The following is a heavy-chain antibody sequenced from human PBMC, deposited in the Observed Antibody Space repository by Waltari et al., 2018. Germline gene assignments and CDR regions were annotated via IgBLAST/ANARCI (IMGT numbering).Heavy chain of an antibody. CDR1: GSSQSSGGYY. D-gene: IGHD7-27*01. J-gene: IGHJ4*02. Sequence: VGGSSQSSGGYYWTWIRQHPGRGLEWIGFLSQSGNTYYNPSLKSRATITLDRSKNQFSLQLSSVTAADTAVYYCARDNKFPTGDRYLDYWGQGSLVTVSS. V-gene: IGHV4-30-2*01. CDR2: LSQSGNT. CDR3: ARDNKFPTGDRYLDY.